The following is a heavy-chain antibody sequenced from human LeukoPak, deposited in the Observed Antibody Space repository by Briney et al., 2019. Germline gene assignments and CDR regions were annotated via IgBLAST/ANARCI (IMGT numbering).Heavy chain of an antibody. V-gene: IGHV1-2*04. J-gene: IGHJ5*02. CDR1: GYTFTGYF. Sequence: ASVTVSCTASGYTFTGYFIHWVRQAPGQGLEWMGCINPNSGGTNYAPKFQGWVTMTRDTSISTAYMELSRLRSDDTAVYYCARDGRMTPRNWFDPWGQGTLVTVSS. CDR2: INPNSGGT. CDR3: ARDGRMTPRNWFDP.